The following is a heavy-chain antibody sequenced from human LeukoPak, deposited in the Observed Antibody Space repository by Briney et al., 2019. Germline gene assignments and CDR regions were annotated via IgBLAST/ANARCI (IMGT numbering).Heavy chain of an antibody. J-gene: IGHJ3*02. CDR2: ISSSGATI. CDR1: GSTFSS. Sequence: GGSLRLSCAASGSTFSSFSTYDFNWVRQAPGKGLEWVSYISSSGATIYYADSVKGRFTVSRDNAKNSLYLQMNSLRAEDTAIYYCARDLVSGAYTFDIWGHGTMVTVSS. CDR3: ARDLVSGAYTFDI. D-gene: IGHD3-16*01. V-gene: IGHV3-48*03.